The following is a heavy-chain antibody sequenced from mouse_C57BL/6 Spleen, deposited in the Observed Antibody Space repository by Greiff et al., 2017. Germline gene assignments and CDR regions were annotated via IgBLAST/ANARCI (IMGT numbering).Heavy chain of an antibody. Sequence: VQLQQSGPELVKPGASVKIPCKASGYTFTDYNMDWVKQSHGKSLEWIGDINPNNGGTIYNQKFKGKATLTVDKSSSTAYMELRSLTYEDTAVYDCARGIRRRGYAMDVWGKGTSVTVSS. CDR2: INPNNGGT. D-gene: IGHD2-12*01. CDR3: ARGIRRRGYAMDV. CDR1: GYTFTDYN. J-gene: IGHJ4*01. V-gene: IGHV1-18*01.